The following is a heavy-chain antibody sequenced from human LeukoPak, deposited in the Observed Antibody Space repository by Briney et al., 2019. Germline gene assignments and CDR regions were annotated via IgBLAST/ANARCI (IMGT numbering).Heavy chain of an antibody. CDR1: GYSISSGYY. CDR3: ARGRTYYYDSSGYYYFDY. CDR2: IYHSGRT. V-gene: IGHV4-38-2*02. J-gene: IGHJ4*02. D-gene: IGHD3-22*01. Sequence: SETLSLTCTVSGYSISSGYYWGWIRQPPGKGLEWIGSIYHSGRTFYNPSLKSRVTISVDTSKNQFSLKLSSVTAADTAVYYCARGRTYYYDSSGYYYFDYWGQGTLVTVSS.